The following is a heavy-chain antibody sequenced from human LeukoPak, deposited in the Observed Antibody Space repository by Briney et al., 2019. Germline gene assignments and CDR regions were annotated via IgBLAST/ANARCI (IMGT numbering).Heavy chain of an antibody. D-gene: IGHD3-3*01. CDR3: ARVDDFWERSFDI. J-gene: IGHJ3*02. V-gene: IGHV4-59*01. Sequence: PSETLSLTCTVSGGSISSYYWSWIRQPPGKGLEWIGYIYYSGSTNYNPSLKSRVTISVDTSKNQFSLKLSSVTAADTAAYYCARVDDFWERSFDIWGQGTMVTVSS. CDR2: IYYSGST. CDR1: GGSISSYY.